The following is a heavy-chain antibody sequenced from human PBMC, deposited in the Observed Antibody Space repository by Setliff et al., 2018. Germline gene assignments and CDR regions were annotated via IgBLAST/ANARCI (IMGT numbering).Heavy chain of an antibody. D-gene: IGHD2-8*01. J-gene: IGHJ6*02. Sequence: NPGGSLRLSCAASGFTFSNCWVSWVRQAPGKGLEWVGRIKRESDGGTTDYAAPVKGRFTISRDNAKNSVYLEMNSLRVEDTAVYFCARDGVMYGMDVWGQGTTVTVSS. CDR2: IKRESDGGTT. V-gene: IGHV3-15*01. CDR1: GFTFSNCW. CDR3: ARDGVMYGMDV.